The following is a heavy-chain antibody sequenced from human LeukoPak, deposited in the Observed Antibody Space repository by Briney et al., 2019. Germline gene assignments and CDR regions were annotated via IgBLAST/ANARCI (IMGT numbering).Heavy chain of an antibody. Sequence: SPTLSLTFAISGDSVSSNSAAWNWLRQSPSRGLEWLGSTYYRSKWYNDYAVSVKSRITINPDTSKNQFSLQLNSVTPEDTAVYYCARVVPIAAAGRYNWFDPWGQGTLVTVSS. CDR3: ARVVPIAAAGRYNWFDP. V-gene: IGHV6-1*01. J-gene: IGHJ5*02. CDR1: GDSVSSNSAA. CDR2: TYYRSKWYN. D-gene: IGHD6-13*01.